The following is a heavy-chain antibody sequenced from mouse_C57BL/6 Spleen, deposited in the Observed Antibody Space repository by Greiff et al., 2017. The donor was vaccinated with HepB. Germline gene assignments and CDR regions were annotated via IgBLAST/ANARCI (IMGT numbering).Heavy chain of an antibody. CDR2: IHPSDSDT. CDR3: AIRDYDGVYYAMDY. V-gene: IGHV1-74*01. D-gene: IGHD1-1*01. CDR1: GYTFTSYW. J-gene: IGHJ4*01. Sequence: VQLQQPGAELVKPGASVKVSCKASGYTFTSYWMHWVKQRPGQGLEWIGRIHPSDSDTNYNQKFKGKATLTVDKSSSTAYMQRSSLTSEDSAVYYCAIRDYDGVYYAMDYWGQGTSVTVSS.